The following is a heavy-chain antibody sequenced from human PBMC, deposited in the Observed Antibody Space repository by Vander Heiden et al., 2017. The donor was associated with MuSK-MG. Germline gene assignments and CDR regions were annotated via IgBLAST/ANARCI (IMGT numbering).Heavy chain of an antibody. CDR1: GGSISSGGYY. J-gene: IGHJ4*02. V-gene: IGHV4-31*03. Sequence: QVQLQESGPGLVKPSQTLSLTCTVSGGSISSGGYYWSWIRQNPGKGLEWIGYIYYSGSTYYNPSLKSRVTISVDTSKNQFSLKLSSVTAADTAVYYCARGYDFWSGSYYFDYWGQGTLVTVSS. D-gene: IGHD3-3*01. CDR3: ARGYDFWSGSYYFDY. CDR2: IYYSGST.